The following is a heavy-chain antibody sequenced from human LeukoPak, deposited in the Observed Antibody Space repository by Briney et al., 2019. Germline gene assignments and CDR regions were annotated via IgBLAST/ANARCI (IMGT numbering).Heavy chain of an antibody. CDR3: AKPYQLLHYYYCMDV. CDR2: IWYDGSNK. D-gene: IGHD2-2*01. CDR1: GFTFSSYG. Sequence: PGGSLRLSCAASGFTFSSYGMHWVRQAPGKGLEWVAVIWYDGSNKYYADSVKGRFTISRDNSKNTLYLQMNSLRAEDTAVYYCAKPYQLLHYYYCMDVWGKGTTVTVSS. V-gene: IGHV3-33*06. J-gene: IGHJ6*03.